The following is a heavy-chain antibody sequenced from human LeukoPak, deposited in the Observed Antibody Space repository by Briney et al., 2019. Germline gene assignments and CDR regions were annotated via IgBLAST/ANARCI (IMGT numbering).Heavy chain of an antibody. D-gene: IGHD3-22*01. CDR2: IYYSGST. CDR3: ARVDSSGLHWYFDL. V-gene: IGHV4-59*01. CDR1: GVSISSYY. Sequence: SVTLSLTCTVSGVSISSYYWGWIRPPPGKGLEWSGYIYYSGSTNYNPSLKSRVSISVDTSKNQFSLKLSSVTAADTAVYYCARVDSSGLHWYFDLWGRGTLVTVSS. J-gene: IGHJ2*01.